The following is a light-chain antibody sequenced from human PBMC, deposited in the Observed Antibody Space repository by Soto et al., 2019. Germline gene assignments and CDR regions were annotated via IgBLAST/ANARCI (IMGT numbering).Light chain of an antibody. Sequence: EIVLTQSPGTLSLSPGERATLSCRASQSVSSSYLAWYQQKPGPAPRLLIYGASSRATGIPDRFSGSGSVTELTLTISRLEAEDFAVYYCQQYGSSLFTFGPGTKVDIK. V-gene: IGKV3-20*01. J-gene: IGKJ3*01. CDR1: QSVSSSY. CDR2: GAS. CDR3: QQYGSSLFT.